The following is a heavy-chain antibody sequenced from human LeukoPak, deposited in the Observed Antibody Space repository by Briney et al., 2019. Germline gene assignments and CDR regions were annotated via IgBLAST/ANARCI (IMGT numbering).Heavy chain of an antibody. D-gene: IGHD5-18*01. J-gene: IGHJ4*02. CDR2: ISWNSGSI. Sequence: PGGSLRLSCAASGFTFDDYAMHWVRQAPGKGLEWVSGISWNSGSIGYADSVKGRVTISRDNAKNSLYLQMNSLRAEDTALYYCAKDTQYSYGGTIDYWGQGTLVTVSS. V-gene: IGHV3-9*01. CDR1: GFTFDDYA. CDR3: AKDTQYSYGGTIDY.